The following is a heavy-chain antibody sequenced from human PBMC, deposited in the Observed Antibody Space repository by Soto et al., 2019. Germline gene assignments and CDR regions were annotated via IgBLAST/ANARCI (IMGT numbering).Heavy chain of an antibody. J-gene: IGHJ4*02. CDR3: ARIYYYDSSALEY. V-gene: IGHV1-69*13. CDR2: IIPIFGTA. CDR1: GGTFSSYA. Sequence: SVKVSCKASGGTFSSYAISWVRQAPGQGLEWMGGIIPIFGTANYAQKFQGGVTITADESTSTAYMELSSLRSEDTAVYYCARIYYYDSSALEYWGQGTLVTVSS. D-gene: IGHD3-22*01.